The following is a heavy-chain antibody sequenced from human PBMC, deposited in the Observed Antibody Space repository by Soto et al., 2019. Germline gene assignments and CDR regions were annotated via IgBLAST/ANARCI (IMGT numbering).Heavy chain of an antibody. J-gene: IGHJ6*02. CDR1: GFPFRNHA. CDR3: AIGCDIADSPECDYDNPMDL. CDR2: ISFDEAKK. D-gene: IGHD6-6*01. V-gene: IGHV3-30*09. Sequence: QAQLVESGGGVVQPATSLRLACAASGFPFRNHAMDWVRQAPGKGLEWVGVISFDEAKKFYADSVEGRFAISRDNSKNDHYHQMHSLKPEDMGLYYCAIGCDIADSPECDYDNPMDLWGQGTTVSVSS.